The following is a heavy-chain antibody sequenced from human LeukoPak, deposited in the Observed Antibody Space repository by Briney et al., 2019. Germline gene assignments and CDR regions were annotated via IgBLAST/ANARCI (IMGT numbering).Heavy chain of an antibody. J-gene: IGHJ4*02. Sequence: GESLKISCQGSGYKFTSYWIGWVRQMPGKGLERMGVIFPGDFNTRYMPSFQGLVTISADTSINTVYLQWNNLKASDTAMYYCAREGYGSGNVWGQGTLVAVSS. D-gene: IGHD3-10*01. V-gene: IGHV5-51*01. CDR2: IFPGDFNT. CDR1: GYKFTSYW. CDR3: AREGYGSGNV.